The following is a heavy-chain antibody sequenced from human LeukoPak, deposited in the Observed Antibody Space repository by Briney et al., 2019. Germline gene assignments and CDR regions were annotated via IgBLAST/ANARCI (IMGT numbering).Heavy chain of an antibody. J-gene: IGHJ2*01. CDR1: GGSISPYY. Sequence: SKTLSPTCTVSGGSISPYYWTWIRQSPGKALEWIGYIYYSGRTSYNPSLRSRVTMSVDTSKNQFSLQLSSVTAADTAAYYCARDGNPWNLDVWGRGTLVTVSS. CDR3: ARDGNPWNLDV. D-gene: IGHD1-14*01. CDR2: IYYSGRT. V-gene: IGHV4-59*01.